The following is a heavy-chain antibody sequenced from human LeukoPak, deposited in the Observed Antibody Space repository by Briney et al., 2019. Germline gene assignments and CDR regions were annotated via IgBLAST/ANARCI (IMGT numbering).Heavy chain of an antibody. V-gene: IGHV1-2*06. CDR2: INPNSGGT. J-gene: IGHJ5*02. D-gene: IGHD3-10*01. Sequence: PSVKVSCKASGYTFTGYYMHWVRQAPGQGLEWMGRINPNSGGTNYAQKFQGRVTMTRDTSISTAYMELSRLRSGDMAVYYCARQGSEINWFDPWGQGTRVTVSS. CDR1: GYTFTGYY. CDR3: ARQGSEINWFDP.